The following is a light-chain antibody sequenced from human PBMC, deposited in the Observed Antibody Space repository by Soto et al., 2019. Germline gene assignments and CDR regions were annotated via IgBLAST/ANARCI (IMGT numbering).Light chain of an antibody. V-gene: IGLV1-44*01. CDR2: TNN. J-gene: IGLJ3*02. CDR1: SSNIGSNT. CDR3: AAWDDSLKGVV. Sequence: QSVLTQPPSASGTPGQRVTISCSGSSSNIGSNTVNWYQQLPGTAPRVLIYTNNQRPSGVPDRFSGSKSGTSASLAISGLQSEDEANYYCAAWDDSLKGVVFGGGTKVTVL.